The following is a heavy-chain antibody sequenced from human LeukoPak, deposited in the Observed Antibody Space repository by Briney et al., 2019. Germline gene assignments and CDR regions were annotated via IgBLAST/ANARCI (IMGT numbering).Heavy chain of an antibody. Sequence: GGSLRLSCAASGFTFSSYSMNWVRQAPGKGLEWVSSISSSSSYIYYADSVKGRFTISRDNAKNSLYLQMNSLRAEDTAVYYCARALRPNPTFDYWGQGTLVTVSS. V-gene: IGHV3-21*01. CDR1: GFTFSSYS. D-gene: IGHD4-17*01. J-gene: IGHJ4*02. CDR3: ARALRPNPTFDY. CDR2: ISSSSSYI.